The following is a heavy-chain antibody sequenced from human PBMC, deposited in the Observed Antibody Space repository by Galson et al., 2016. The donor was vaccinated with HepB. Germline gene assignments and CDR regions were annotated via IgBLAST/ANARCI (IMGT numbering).Heavy chain of an antibody. J-gene: IGHJ4*02. CDR3: ARDYRHCGADPM. CDR2: IKQDASEK. CDR1: GFAFSTYW. Sequence: SLRLSCAASGFAFSTYWMSWVRHAPGKGLEWVANIKQDASEKYYVDSVKGRFTISRDNAKNSLYLQMNSLTADDTAVYYCARDYRHCGADPMGAQGTLVTVSS. V-gene: IGHV3-7*01. D-gene: IGHD2-21*02.